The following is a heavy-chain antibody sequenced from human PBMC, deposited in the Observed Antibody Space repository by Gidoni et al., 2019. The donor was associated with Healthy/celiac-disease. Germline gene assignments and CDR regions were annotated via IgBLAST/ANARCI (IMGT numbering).Heavy chain of an antibody. Sequence: QVQLVESGGGLVKPGGSLRLSCAASGVTFSDYYMSWIRQAPGKGLEWVSYISSSGSTIYYADSVKGRFTISRDNAKNSLYLQMSSLRAEDTAVYYCATERFYDFDPFTALGYWGQGTLVTVSS. V-gene: IGHV3-11*01. CDR1: GVTFSDYY. D-gene: IGHD3-3*01. J-gene: IGHJ4*02. CDR2: ISSSGSTI. CDR3: ATERFYDFDPFTALGY.